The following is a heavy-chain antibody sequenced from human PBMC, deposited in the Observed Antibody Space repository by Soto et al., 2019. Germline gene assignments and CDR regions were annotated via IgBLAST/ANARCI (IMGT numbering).Heavy chain of an antibody. D-gene: IGHD5-18*01. CDR1: GGSISSGGYS. CDR3: ARGRYRGMDY. CDR2: IYHSGST. J-gene: IGHJ4*02. Sequence: QLQLQESGSGLVKPSQTLSLTCAVSGGSISSGGYSWSWIRQPPGKGLEWIGYIYHSGSTYYNPSLKXXVXTXXDRSKNQFSLKLSSVTAADTAVYYCARGRYRGMDYWGQGTLVTVSS. V-gene: IGHV4-30-2*01.